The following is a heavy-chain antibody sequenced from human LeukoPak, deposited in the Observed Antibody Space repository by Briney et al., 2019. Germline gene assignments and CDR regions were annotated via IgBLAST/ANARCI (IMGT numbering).Heavy chain of an antibody. D-gene: IGHD3-10*01. V-gene: IGHV3-23*01. J-gene: IGHJ4*02. Sequence: GGSLRLSCAASGFTFTTNAMSWVRQAPGKGLEWVSAISGSGDNTYYADSVKGRFTISRDNSKNTLYLQMNSLRAEDTAVYYCAKDIRSDYYGSGSYPPDYWGQGTLVTVSS. CDR1: GFTFTTNA. CDR2: ISGSGDNT. CDR3: AKDIRSDYYGSGSYPPDY.